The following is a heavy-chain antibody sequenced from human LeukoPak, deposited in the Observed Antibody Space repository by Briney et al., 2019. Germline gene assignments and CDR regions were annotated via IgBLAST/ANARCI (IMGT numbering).Heavy chain of an antibody. J-gene: IGHJ6*03. V-gene: IGHV3-7*01. Sequence: PGGSLRLSCVGSGFTFSTYWMSWVRQAPGKGLEWVAHIKQDGSEKYYVGSVKGRFTTSRDNAKNSLFLQVNSLRAEDTAVYYCARGGKIAGYYYFYMDVWGKGTTVIVSS. CDR3: ARGGKIAGYYYFYMDV. D-gene: IGHD2/OR15-2a*01. CDR1: GFTFSTYW. CDR2: IKQDGSEK.